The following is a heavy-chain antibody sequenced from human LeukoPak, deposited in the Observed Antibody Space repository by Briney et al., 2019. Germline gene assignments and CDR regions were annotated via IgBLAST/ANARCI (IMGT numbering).Heavy chain of an antibody. Sequence: SETLSLTCTVSGNSISSGDDYWSWIRQPAGKGLEWVGRIYTSGSTNYNPSLKSRVTISVDTSKNQFSLKLSSVTAADTAVYYCARLSYYYDSSGSDYFDYWGQGTLVTVSS. CDR3: ARLSYYYDSSGSDYFDY. CDR1: GNSISSGDDY. CDR2: IYTSGST. J-gene: IGHJ4*02. V-gene: IGHV4-61*02. D-gene: IGHD3-22*01.